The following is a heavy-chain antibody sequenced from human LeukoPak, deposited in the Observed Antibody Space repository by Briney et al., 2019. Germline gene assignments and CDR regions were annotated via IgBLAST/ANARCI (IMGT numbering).Heavy chain of an antibody. Sequence: SQTLSLTCTVSGGSISSGGYYWSWIRQPPGKGLEWIGYIYHSGSTYYNPSLESRVTISVDRSKNQFSLKLSSVTAADTAVYYCARAGGDGYNSDYWGQGTLVTVSS. CDR3: ARAGGDGYNSDY. V-gene: IGHV4-30-2*01. J-gene: IGHJ4*02. CDR2: IYHSGST. CDR1: GGSISSGGYY. D-gene: IGHD5-24*01.